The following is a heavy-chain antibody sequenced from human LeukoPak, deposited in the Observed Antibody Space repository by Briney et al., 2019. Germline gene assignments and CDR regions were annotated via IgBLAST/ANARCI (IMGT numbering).Heavy chain of an antibody. CDR3: ARGYGSGEDGDY. V-gene: IGHV3-20*04. CDR1: RFTFDDYG. Sequence: PGGSLTLSCAPSRFTFDDYGMSWVRHAPGKALEWVSGINWNGGSTGYADSVKGRFTISRDNAKNSLYLQMNSLRAEDTGLYYCARGYGSGEDGDYWGQGTLVTVSS. CDR2: INWNGGST. J-gene: IGHJ4*02. D-gene: IGHD3-10*01.